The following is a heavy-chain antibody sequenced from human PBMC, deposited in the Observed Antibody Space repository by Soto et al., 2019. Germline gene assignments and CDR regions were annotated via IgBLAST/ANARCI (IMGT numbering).Heavy chain of an antibody. Sequence: SETLSLTCTVSGGSISSYYWSWIRQPPGKGLEWIGYIYYSGSTNYNPSLKSRVTISVDTSKNQFSLKLSSVTAADTAVYYCARLGRGIWGLGDWGQGTLVTVSS. CDR1: GGSISSYY. V-gene: IGHV4-59*08. J-gene: IGHJ4*02. CDR2: IYYSGST. CDR3: ARLGRGIWGLGD. D-gene: IGHD6-13*01.